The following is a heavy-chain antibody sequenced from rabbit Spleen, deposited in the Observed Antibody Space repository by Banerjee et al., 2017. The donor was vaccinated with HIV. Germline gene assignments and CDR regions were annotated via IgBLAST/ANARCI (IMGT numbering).Heavy chain of an antibody. Sequence: QSLEESGGDLVKPGASLTLTCIASGGSFSGSSYMCWVRQAPGKGLEWIACIEAGSSGFTYFASWAKGRFTISKTSSTTVTLQMTSLTAADTATYFCARDTSSSFSSYGMDLWGPGTLVTVS. V-gene: IGHV1S40*01. D-gene: IGHD1-1*01. J-gene: IGHJ6*01. CDR3: ARDTSSSFSSYGMDL. CDR2: IEAGSSGFT. CDR1: GGSFSGSSY.